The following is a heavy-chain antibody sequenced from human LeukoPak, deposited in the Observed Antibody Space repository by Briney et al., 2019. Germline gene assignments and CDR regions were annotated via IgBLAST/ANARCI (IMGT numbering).Heavy chain of an antibody. J-gene: IGHJ3*02. D-gene: IGHD3-9*01. CDR1: GGSFSRYY. Sequence: ETLSLTFAVYGGSFSRYYWSWIRQPPGKGLEWIGEINHSGSTNYNPSLKSRVTISVDTSKNQFSLKLSSVTAADTAVYYCARGTTLVNYDILTGYLDDAFDIWGQGTMVTVSS. CDR2: INHSGST. V-gene: IGHV4-34*01. CDR3: ARGTTLVNYDILTGYLDDAFDI.